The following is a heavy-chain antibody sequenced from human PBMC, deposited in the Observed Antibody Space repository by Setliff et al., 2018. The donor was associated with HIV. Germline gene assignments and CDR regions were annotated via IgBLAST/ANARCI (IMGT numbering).Heavy chain of an antibody. CDR2: ISAYNGNT. CDR1: GYTFTSYG. Sequence: GASVKVSCKASGYTFTSYGISWVRQAPGQGLEWMGWISAYNGNTNYAQKLQGRVTMTTDTSTSTAYMELRSLRSDDTAVYYCARGWAAYDSTGMTPYWGQGTQVTVSS. V-gene: IGHV1-18*01. D-gene: IGHD3-22*01. J-gene: IGHJ4*02. CDR3: ARGWAAYDSTGMTPY.